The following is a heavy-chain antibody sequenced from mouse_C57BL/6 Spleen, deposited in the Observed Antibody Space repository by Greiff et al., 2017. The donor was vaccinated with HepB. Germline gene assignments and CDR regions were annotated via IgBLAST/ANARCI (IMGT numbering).Heavy chain of an antibody. J-gene: IGHJ1*03. CDR2: IWSGGST. D-gene: IGHD1-1*01. Sequence: QVHVKQSGPGLVQPSQSLSITCTVSGFSLTSYGVHWVRQSPGKGLEWLGVIWSGGSTDYNAAFISRLSISKDNSKSQVFFKMNSLQADDTAISYCAGNRYYGSSYGYWYFDVWGTGTTVTVSS. CDR1: GFSLTSYG. CDR3: AGNRYYGSSYGYWYFDV. V-gene: IGHV2-2*01.